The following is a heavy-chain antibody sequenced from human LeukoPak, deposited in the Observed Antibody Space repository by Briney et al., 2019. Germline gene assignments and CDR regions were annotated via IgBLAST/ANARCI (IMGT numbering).Heavy chain of an antibody. D-gene: IGHD6-13*01. CDR2: ISRSSSQI. J-gene: IGHJ6*03. V-gene: IGHV3-21*01. CDR1: GFTFNSFN. Sequence: GGSLRLSCAASGFTFNSFNMNWVRQAPGKGLQWVSAISRSSSQIYYGDSVKGRFTIYRENANNSLYLQMNNLSPDDTAVYYCARGIAAAGHYYYMDVWGKGTTVTVSS. CDR3: ARGIAAAGHYYYMDV.